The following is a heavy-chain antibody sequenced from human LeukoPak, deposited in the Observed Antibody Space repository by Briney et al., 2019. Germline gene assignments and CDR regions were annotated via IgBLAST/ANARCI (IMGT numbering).Heavy chain of an antibody. CDR2: ISSSGSTI. J-gene: IGHJ6*02. D-gene: IGHD6-6*01. Sequence: GGSLRLSCAASGFTFSDYYMSWIRQAPGKGLEWVSYISSSGSTIYYADSVKGRFTISRDNAKNSLYLQMNRLRAEDTAVYYCAREIEYSSSCGMDVWGQGTTVTVSS. CDR1: GFTFSDYY. CDR3: AREIEYSSSCGMDV. V-gene: IGHV3-11*01.